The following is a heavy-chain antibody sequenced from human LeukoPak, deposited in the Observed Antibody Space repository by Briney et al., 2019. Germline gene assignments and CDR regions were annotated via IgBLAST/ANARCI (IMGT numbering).Heavy chain of an antibody. J-gene: IGHJ4*02. CDR2: INHSGST. CDR1: GGSFSGYY. V-gene: IGHV4-34*01. D-gene: IGHD3-10*01. Sequence: SETLSLTCAVYGGSFSGYYWSWIRQPPGKGVEWIGEINHSGSTNYNPSLKSRVTISVDTSKNQFSLKLSSVTAADTAVYYCAREDYGSGSSPPYFDYWGQGTLVTVSS. CDR3: AREDYGSGSSPPYFDY.